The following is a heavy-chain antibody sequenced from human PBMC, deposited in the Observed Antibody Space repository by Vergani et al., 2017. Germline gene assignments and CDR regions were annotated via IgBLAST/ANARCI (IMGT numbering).Heavy chain of an antibody. D-gene: IGHD3-9*01. V-gene: IGHV3-43*01. CDR3: TTPTKWELRYYFDY. CDR1: GFTFDDYT. J-gene: IGHJ4*02. CDR2: ISWDGGST. Sequence: EVQLVESGGVVVQPGGSLRLSCAASGFTFDDYTMHWVRQAPGKGLEWVSLISWDGGSTYYADSVKGRFTISRDNSKNSLYLQMNSLKTEDTAVYYCTTPTKWELRYYFDYWGQGTLVTVSS.